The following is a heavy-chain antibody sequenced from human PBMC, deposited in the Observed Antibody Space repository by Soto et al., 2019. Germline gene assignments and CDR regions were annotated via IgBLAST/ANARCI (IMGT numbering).Heavy chain of an antibody. J-gene: IGHJ3*01. V-gene: IGHV3-21*01. D-gene: IGHD3-16*01. Sequence: GGSLRLSCAASGFTFSSYSMNWVRQAPGKGLEWVSSISSSSSYIYYADSVKGRFTISRDNAKNSLYLQMNSLRAEDTAVYYCARDRGLATFGGDHAFDLWGQGTMVTVSS. CDR2: ISSSSSYI. CDR3: ARDRGLATFGGDHAFDL. CDR1: GFTFSSYS.